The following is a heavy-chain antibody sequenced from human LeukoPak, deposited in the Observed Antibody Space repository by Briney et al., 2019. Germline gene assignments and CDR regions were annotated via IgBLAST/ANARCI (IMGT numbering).Heavy chain of an antibody. CDR1: GYTFTSYD. V-gene: IGHV1-8*01. CDR3: ARGCRPYYYGSGSYSD. J-gene: IGHJ4*02. Sequence: ASVKVSCKASGYTFTSYDINRVRQATGQGLEWMGWMNPNSGNTGYAQKFQGRVTMTRNTSISTAYMELSSLRSEDTAVYYCARGCRPYYYGSGSYSDWGQGTLVTVSS. CDR2: MNPNSGNT. D-gene: IGHD3-10*01.